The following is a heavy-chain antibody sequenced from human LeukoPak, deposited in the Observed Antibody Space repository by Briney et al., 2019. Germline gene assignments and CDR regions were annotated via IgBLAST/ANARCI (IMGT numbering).Heavy chain of an antibody. CDR1: GGSISNYY. CDR2: IYYSGST. J-gene: IGHJ4*02. Sequence: SETLSLTCTVSGGSISNYYWSWIRQPPGKGLEWIGYIYYSGSTNYNPSLKSRVTISVDTSKNQFSLKLSSVTAADTAVYYCATTPTIFGVVTPYYFDYWGQGTLVTVSS. D-gene: IGHD3-3*01. CDR3: ATTPTIFGVVTPYYFDY. V-gene: IGHV4-59*01.